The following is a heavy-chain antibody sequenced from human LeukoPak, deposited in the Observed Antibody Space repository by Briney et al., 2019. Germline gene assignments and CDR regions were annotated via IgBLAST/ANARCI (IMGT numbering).Heavy chain of an antibody. CDR1: GGSFSGYY. V-gene: IGHV4-34*01. CDR3: ARVTVTTLSIDY. Sequence: PSETLSLTCAVYGGSFSGYYWSWIRQPPGKGLEWIGETNHSGSTNYNPSLKSRVTISVDTSKNQFSLKLSSVTAADTAVYYCARVTVTTLSIDYWGQGTLVTVSS. D-gene: IGHD4-17*01. CDR2: TNHSGST. J-gene: IGHJ4*02.